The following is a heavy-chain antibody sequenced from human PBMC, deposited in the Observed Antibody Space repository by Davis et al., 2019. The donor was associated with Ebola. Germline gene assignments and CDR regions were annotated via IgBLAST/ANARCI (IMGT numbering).Heavy chain of an antibody. D-gene: IGHD6-6*01. V-gene: IGHV3-66*01. CDR1: GFSVSSNY. Sequence: PGGSLRLSCAASGFSVSSNYMSWVRQAPGKGLEWVSVIYSGGSTYYADSVKDRFTISRDNSKNTVHLQMNSLRAEDTAVYYCAREMGIAAGHLDVWGQGTTVTVSS. J-gene: IGHJ6*02. CDR3: AREMGIAAGHLDV. CDR2: IYSGGST.